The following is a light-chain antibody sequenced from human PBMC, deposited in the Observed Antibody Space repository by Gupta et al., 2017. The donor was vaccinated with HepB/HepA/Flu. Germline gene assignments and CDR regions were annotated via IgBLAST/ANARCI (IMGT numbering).Light chain of an antibody. J-gene: IGKJ2*01. V-gene: IGKV1-39*01. CDR1: QSISAY. Sequence: DIQMTQSPSSLSASVGDRVTITCRASQSISAYLNWYQQKSGRAPRLLIYGASNLQTGVPSRFSGSGSGTDCTLTISNLQPEDFATFYCQQSYIIPYTFGPGTKVEI. CDR2: GAS. CDR3: QQSYIIPYT.